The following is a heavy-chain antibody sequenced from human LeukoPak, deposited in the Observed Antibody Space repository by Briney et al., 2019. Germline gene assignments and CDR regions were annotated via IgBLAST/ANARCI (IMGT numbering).Heavy chain of an antibody. CDR1: GGSLCRYY. D-gene: IGHD3-10*01. CDR3: ARDRDGSGYGYFDY. CDR2: IYYSGST. Sequence: PSETLSLTRTVSGGSLCRYYWSWIRPPPGKGVEWSGYIYYSGSTNYNPSLKSRVTISVDTSKKQFSLKLSSVTAADTAVYYCARDRDGSGYGYFDYWGQGTLVTVSS. J-gene: IGHJ4*02. V-gene: IGHV4-59*01.